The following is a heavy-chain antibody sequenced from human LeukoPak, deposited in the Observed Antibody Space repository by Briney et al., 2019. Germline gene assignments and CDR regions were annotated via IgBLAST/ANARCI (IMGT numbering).Heavy chain of an antibody. CDR2: FYTTGST. CDR3: ARRSPGSSWYFDY. J-gene: IGHJ4*02. Sequence: SETLSLTCSVSGASISSYSWSWIRQPPGKGLEWIGYFYTTGSTDYNPSLKSRVTMSGDTSKNQFSLKLSSATAADTAVYYCARRSPGSSWYFDYWGQGTLVTVSS. D-gene: IGHD6-13*01. V-gene: IGHV4-4*09. CDR1: GASISSYS.